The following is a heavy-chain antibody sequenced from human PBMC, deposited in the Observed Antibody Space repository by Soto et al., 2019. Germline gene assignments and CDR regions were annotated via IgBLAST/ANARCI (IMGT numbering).Heavy chain of an antibody. CDR2: VSKDGSNT. D-gene: IGHD1-26*01. J-gene: IGHJ3*02. CDR1: GFTFNFFA. Sequence: QVPLVESGGGVVQPGRSLRLSYAASGFTFNFFAMHWVRQAPGKGLEWVAAVSKDGSNTYYADSVKGRFTISRDNPKNTLYLQMNSLRVEDTAVYYCARDIWWEPGVDAFHIWGQGTMVTVSP. CDR3: ARDIWWEPGVDAFHI. V-gene: IGHV3-30-3*01.